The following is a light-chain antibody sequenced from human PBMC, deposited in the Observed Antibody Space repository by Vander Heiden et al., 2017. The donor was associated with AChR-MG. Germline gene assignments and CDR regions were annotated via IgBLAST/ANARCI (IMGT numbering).Light chain of an antibody. J-gene: IGKJ2*01. CDR1: QSVSSN. Sequence: EIVLTQSPATLSVSPGERATLSCRASQSVSSNLAWYQQKPGQAPRLLIYGASTRATGIPARFSGFGSGTEFTLTISSLQSEDFAVYYCQQDNNWPRTFGQGTKLQIK. CDR3: QQDNNWPRT. V-gene: IGKV3-15*01. CDR2: GAS.